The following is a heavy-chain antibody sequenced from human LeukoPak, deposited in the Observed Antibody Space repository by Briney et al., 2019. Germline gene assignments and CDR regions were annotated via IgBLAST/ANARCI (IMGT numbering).Heavy chain of an antibody. CDR1: GYTFTGYY. CDR2: INPNSGGT. CDR3: ARENHGDYDAFDI. D-gene: IGHD4-17*01. V-gene: IGHV1-2*02. J-gene: IGHJ3*02. Sequence: KPGASVKVSCKASGYTFTGYYMHWVRQAPGQGLEWMGWINPNSGGTNYAQKFQGRVTVTRDTSISTAYMELSRLRSDDTAVYYCARENHGDYDAFDIWGQGTMVTVSS.